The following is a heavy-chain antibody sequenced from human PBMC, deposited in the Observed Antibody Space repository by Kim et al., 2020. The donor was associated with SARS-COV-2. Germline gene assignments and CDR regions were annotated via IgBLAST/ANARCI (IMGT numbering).Heavy chain of an antibody. V-gene: IGHV7-4-1*02. D-gene: IGHD3-16*01. Sequence: AQGFTGRFVFSLDTSVSTAYLQISSLKAEDTAVYYCARGIDYPIPDFFDYWGQGTLVTVSS. J-gene: IGHJ4*02. CDR3: ARGIDYPIPDFFDY.